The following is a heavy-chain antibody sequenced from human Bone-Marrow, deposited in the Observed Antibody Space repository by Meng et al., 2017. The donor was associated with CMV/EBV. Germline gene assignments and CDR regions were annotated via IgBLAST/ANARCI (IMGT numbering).Heavy chain of an antibody. CDR2: INSDGSST. Sequence: GGSLRLSCAASGFTFSRYWMNWVRQAPGKGLVWVSRINSDGSSTSYADSVKGRFTISRDNAKNTLYLQMNSLRAEDTAVYYCARWVVPAAYVPSHPNWFDPWGQGTLVTVSS. V-gene: IGHV3-74*01. D-gene: IGHD2-2*01. CDR1: GFTFSRYW. J-gene: IGHJ5*02. CDR3: ARWVVPAAYVPSHPNWFDP.